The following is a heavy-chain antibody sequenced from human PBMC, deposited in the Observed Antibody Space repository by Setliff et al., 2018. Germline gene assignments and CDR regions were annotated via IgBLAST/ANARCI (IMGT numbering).Heavy chain of an antibody. V-gene: IGHV3-53*05. J-gene: IGHJ6*03. Sequence: GGSLRLSCTASGFTVSSNYMSWVRQAPGKGLEWVSVIYSGGSTYYTDSVKGRFTISRDNSKNTLYLQMNSLRAEDTAVYYCAREGIRGYFYYYMDVWGKGTTVTVSS. CDR2: IYSGGST. CDR1: GFTVSSNY. CDR3: AREGIRGYFYYYMDV.